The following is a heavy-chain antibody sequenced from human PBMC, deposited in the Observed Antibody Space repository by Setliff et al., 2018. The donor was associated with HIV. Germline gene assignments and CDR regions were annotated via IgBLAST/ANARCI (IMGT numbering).Heavy chain of an antibody. D-gene: IGHD6-19*01. CDR3: ARVPYRSAWFSGGHDAFDI. V-gene: IGHV1-18*01. CDR2: ISGFNGNT. J-gene: IGHJ3*02. CDR1: GYSFARYG. Sequence: GASVKVSCKASGYSFARYGLSWVRQAPGQGLEWMGWISGFNGNTKYAQSVQDRVAMTTETATSTAYMEMRSLRSDDTAVYFCARVPYRSAWFSGGHDAFDIWGQGTMVTGSS.